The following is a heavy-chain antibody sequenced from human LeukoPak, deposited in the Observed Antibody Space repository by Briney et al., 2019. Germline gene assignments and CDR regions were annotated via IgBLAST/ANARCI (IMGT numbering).Heavy chain of an antibody. CDR2: ISSSSDT. D-gene: IGHD1-26*01. V-gene: IGHV3-48*03. CDR3: ARGVWQGGSYYNYLDY. J-gene: IGHJ4*02. Sequence: GGSLRLSCATSGFTFSSYEMNWVRQAPGKGLEWVSYISSSSDTYYADSLKGRWTTSTDNAKNSLYLQMNSLRAEDTAVYYCARGVWQGGSYYNYLDYWGQGSLVSVCS. CDR1: GFTFSSYE.